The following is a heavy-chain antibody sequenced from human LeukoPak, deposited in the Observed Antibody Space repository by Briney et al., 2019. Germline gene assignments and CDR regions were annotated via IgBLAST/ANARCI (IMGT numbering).Heavy chain of an antibody. Sequence: GALRLSCAASGFTFSSYGMHWVRQAPGKGLEWVAFIRYDGSNKYYADSVKGRFTISRDNSKNTLYLQMNSLRAEDMALYYCAKGGGGRLIYYYYMDVWGKGTTVTVSS. CDR1: GFTFSSYG. V-gene: IGHV3-30*02. D-gene: IGHD3-16*01. CDR2: IRYDGSNK. CDR3: AKGGGGRLIYYYYMDV. J-gene: IGHJ6*03.